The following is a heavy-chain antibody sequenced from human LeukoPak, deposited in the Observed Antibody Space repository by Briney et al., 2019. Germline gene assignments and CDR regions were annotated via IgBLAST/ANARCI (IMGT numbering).Heavy chain of an antibody. CDR3: ARGQYLYYDSRDGIGVDV. D-gene: IGHD3-22*01. Sequence: GGSLRLSCAVSGIIFSSYSMNWVRQAPGKGLEWVSYISSSGSTIYYAGSVKGRFTISRDNAKNSLYLQMNSLRAEDTAVYYCARGQYLYYDSRDGIGVDVWGQGTTVTVSS. CDR1: GIIFSSYS. J-gene: IGHJ6*02. V-gene: IGHV3-48*01. CDR2: ISSSGSTI.